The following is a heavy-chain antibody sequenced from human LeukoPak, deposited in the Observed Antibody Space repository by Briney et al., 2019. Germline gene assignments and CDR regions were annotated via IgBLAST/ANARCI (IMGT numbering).Heavy chain of an antibody. V-gene: IGHV3-30*18. CDR1: GFTFSSYG. CDR3: AKAYPNFDWTPWFAP. D-gene: IGHD3-9*01. J-gene: IGHJ5*02. Sequence: GRSLRLSCAASGFTFSSYGMHGGRQAPGKGLGWVSVISDHGSNKYYADSVKGRFTISRDSSKNTLYLQMTSLRAKDTAVYYCAKAYPNFDWTPWFAPWGQGTLVTASS. CDR2: ISDHGSNK.